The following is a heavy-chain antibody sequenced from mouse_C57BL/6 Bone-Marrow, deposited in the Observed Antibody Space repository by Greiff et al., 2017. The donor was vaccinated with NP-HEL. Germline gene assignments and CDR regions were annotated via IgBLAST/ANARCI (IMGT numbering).Heavy chain of an antibody. CDR2: INPYNGGT. J-gene: IGHJ3*01. CDR1: GYTFTDYY. V-gene: IGHV1-19*01. CDR3: APRDSSGYVTY. D-gene: IGHD3-2*02. Sequence: EVKLQESGPVLVKPGASVKMSCKASGYTFTDYYMNWVKQSPGKSLEWIGVINPYNGGTSYNQKFKGKATLTVDKSSSTAYMELNSLTSEDSAVYYCAPRDSSGYVTYWGQGTLVTVSA.